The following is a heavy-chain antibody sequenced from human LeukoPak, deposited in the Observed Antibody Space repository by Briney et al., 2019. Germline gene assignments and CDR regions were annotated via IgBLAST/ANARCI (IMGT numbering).Heavy chain of an antibody. J-gene: IGHJ4*02. D-gene: IGHD3-10*01. Sequence: PSETLSLTCTVSGGSISSYYWSWIRQPPGKGLEWIGYIYYSGSTNYNPSLKSRVTISVDTSKNQFSLKLSSVTAADTAVYYCARSFAVRGVYYFDYWGQGTLVTVSS. CDR2: IYYSGST. CDR1: GGSISSYY. CDR3: ARSFAVRGVYYFDY. V-gene: IGHV4-59*01.